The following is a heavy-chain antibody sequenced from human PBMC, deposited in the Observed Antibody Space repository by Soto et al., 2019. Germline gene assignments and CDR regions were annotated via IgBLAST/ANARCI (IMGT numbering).Heavy chain of an antibody. V-gene: IGHV4-31*03. CDR2: IYYSGST. Sequence: SVTLSLTCTVSGVSISSGGYYWSWIRQHPGKGLEWIGYIYYSGSTYYNPSLKSRVTISVDTSKNQFSLKLSSVTAADTAVYYCARDLSDAATPAWFDPWGQGTLLTVSS. CDR1: GVSISSGGYY. CDR3: ARDLSDAATPAWFDP. D-gene: IGHD2-15*01. J-gene: IGHJ5*02.